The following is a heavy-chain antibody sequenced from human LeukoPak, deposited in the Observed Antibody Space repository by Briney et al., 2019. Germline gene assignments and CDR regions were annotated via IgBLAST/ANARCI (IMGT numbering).Heavy chain of an antibody. J-gene: IGHJ4*02. V-gene: IGHV1-2*06. CDR3: ARVGYYESSGYYEY. D-gene: IGHD3-22*01. Sequence: ASVKVSCKASGYTLTDYYMHWVRQAPGQGLEWMGRINPNSGGTNYAQKFQGRVTMTRDTSISTVYMELSRLRSDDTAVYYCARVGYYESSGYYEYWGQGTLVTISS. CDR2: INPNSGGT. CDR1: GYTLTDYY.